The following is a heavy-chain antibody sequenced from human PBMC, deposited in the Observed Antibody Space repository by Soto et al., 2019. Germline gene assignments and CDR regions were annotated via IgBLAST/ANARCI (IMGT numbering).Heavy chain of an antibody. Sequence: QLQLQESGSGLVKPSQTLSLTCAVSGGSISSGGYSWSWIRQPPGKGLEWIGYIYHSGSTYYNPSLKSRVTIAVDRSKNQCSLKLSSVTAADTAVYHGVAGGRLPPYYWGQGTLVTVS. D-gene: IGHD6-25*01. CDR2: IYHSGST. CDR3: VAGGRLPPYY. V-gene: IGHV4-30-2*01. CDR1: GGSISSGGYS. J-gene: IGHJ4*02.